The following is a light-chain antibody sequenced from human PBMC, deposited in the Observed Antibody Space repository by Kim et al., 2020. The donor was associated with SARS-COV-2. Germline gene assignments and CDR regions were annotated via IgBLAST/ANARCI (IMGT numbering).Light chain of an antibody. J-gene: IGKJ3*01. CDR1: QSISSY. Sequence: DIQMTQSPSSLSASVGDRVTITCRASQSISSYLNWYQQKPGKAPKPLIYAASSLQSGVPSRFSGSGSGTDFTLTISSLQPEDFGTYYCQQSYSTPLTFGAGTKVDIK. CDR2: AAS. V-gene: IGKV1-39*01. CDR3: QQSYSTPLT.